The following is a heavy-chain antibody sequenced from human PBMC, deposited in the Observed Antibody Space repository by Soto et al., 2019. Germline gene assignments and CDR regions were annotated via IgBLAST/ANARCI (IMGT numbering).Heavy chain of an antibody. CDR1: GYTFTSYY. Sequence: QVQLVQSGAEVKKPGASVKVSCKASGYTFTSYYMHWVRQAPGQGLEWMGIINPSGGSTSYAQKFQGRXXMXRXXSTSTVYMELSSLRSEDTAVYYCARVPIMVRAFDIWGQGTMVTVSS. D-gene: IGHD3-10*01. V-gene: IGHV1-46*03. CDR2: INPSGGST. J-gene: IGHJ3*02. CDR3: ARVPIMVRAFDI.